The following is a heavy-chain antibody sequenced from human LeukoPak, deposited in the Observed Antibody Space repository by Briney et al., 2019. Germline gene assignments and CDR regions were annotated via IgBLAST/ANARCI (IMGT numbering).Heavy chain of an antibody. CDR3: ARAGLGYYDSSGYIDYYYYGMDV. J-gene: IGHJ6*02. CDR1: GFTVSSNY. V-gene: IGHV3-53*04. CDR2: IYSGGST. D-gene: IGHD3-22*01. Sequence: PGGSLRLSCAASGFTVSSNYMGWVRQAPGKGLEWVSVIYSGGSTYYADSVKGQFTISRHNSKNTLYLQMNSLRAEDTAVYYCARAGLGYYDSSGYIDYYYYGMDVWGQGTTVTVSS.